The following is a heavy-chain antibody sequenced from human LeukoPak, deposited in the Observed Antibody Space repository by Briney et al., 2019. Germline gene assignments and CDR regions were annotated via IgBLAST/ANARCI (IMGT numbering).Heavy chain of an antibody. V-gene: IGHV3-53*01. Sequence: GGSLRLSCAASGFTVSSNYMSWVRQAPGKGLEGVSVIYSGGSTYYADSVKGRFTISRDNTKNTLYLQMNSLRAEDTAVYYCARGTRTSYGLGYWGQGTLVTVSS. J-gene: IGHJ4*02. D-gene: IGHD5-18*01. CDR3: ARGTRTSYGLGY. CDR2: IYSGGST. CDR1: GFTVSSNY.